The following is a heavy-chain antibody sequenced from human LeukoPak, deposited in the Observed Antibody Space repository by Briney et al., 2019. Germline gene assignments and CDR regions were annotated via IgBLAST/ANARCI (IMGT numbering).Heavy chain of an antibody. CDR3: AKAHPYSSSWFYYFDY. CDR2: ISGSGGST. CDR1: GFTFNNYA. D-gene: IGHD6-13*01. V-gene: IGHV3-23*01. J-gene: IGHJ4*02. Sequence: PGGSLRLSCAASGFTFNNYAMIWVRQAPGKGLEWVSGISGSGGSTYYADSVKGRFTISRDNSENTLYSQMNSLRAEDTAVYYCAKAHPYSSSWFYYFDYWGQGTLVTVSS.